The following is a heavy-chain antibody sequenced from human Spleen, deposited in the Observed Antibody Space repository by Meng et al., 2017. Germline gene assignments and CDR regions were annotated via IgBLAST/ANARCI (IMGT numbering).Heavy chain of an antibody. D-gene: IGHD6-13*01. CDR1: GYSFINYY. J-gene: IGHJ4*02. CDR2: INPRGGAT. V-gene: IGHV1-46*01. CDR3: ARDQQYYFDY. Sequence: ASVKVSCKASGYSFINYYMHWVRQAPGQGLEWMGIINPRGGATTYAQKFQGRVTISRDNSKNTLYLQMNSLRAEDTAVYYCARDQQYYFDYWGQGTLVTVSS.